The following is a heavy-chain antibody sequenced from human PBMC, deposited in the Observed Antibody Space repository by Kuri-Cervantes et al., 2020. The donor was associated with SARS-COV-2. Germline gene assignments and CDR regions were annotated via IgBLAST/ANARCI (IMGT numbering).Heavy chain of an antibody. Sequence: GSLRLSCAASGFTFSSYGMHWVRRPPGKGLEWVANIKQDGSEKYYVDSVKGRFTISRDNAKSSLYLQMNSLRAEDTAVYYCAREGELGGNSPWGQGTLVTVSS. CDR3: AREGELGGNSP. V-gene: IGHV3-7*01. CDR1: GFTFSSYG. J-gene: IGHJ5*02. D-gene: IGHD3-16*01. CDR2: IKQDGSEK.